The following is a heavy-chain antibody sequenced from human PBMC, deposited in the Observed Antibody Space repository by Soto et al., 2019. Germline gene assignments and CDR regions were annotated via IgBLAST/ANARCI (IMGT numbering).Heavy chain of an antibody. CDR3: ARDRRIAAAGYYYYYGMDV. CDR1: GGSVSSGSYY. D-gene: IGHD6-13*01. Sequence: LSLTCTVSGGSVSSGSYYWSWIRQPPGKGLEWIGYIYYSGSTNYNPSLKSRVTISVDTSKNQFSLKLSSVTAADTAVYYCARDRRIAAAGYYYYYGMDVWGQGTTVTVSS. V-gene: IGHV4-61*01. J-gene: IGHJ6*02. CDR2: IYYSGST.